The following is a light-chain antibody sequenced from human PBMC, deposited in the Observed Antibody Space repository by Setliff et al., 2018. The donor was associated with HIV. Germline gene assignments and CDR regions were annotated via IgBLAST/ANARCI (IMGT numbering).Light chain of an antibody. CDR2: DVS. V-gene: IGLV2-14*03. Sequence: QSVLTQPASVSGSPGQSITISCTGTSSDVGGYNYVSWYQQHQGKAPKVMIYDVSNRPSGVSNRFSGSKSGNTASLTISGLQAEDEAAYYCSSYTSTSASVIFGGGTKVTVL. CDR3: SSYTSTSASVI. CDR1: SSDVGGYNY. J-gene: IGLJ2*01.